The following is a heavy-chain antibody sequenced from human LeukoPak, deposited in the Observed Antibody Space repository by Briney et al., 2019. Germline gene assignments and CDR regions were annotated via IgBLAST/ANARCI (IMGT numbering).Heavy chain of an antibody. CDR3: ARGYLDYYGSGNHFDY. V-gene: IGHV1-2*02. J-gene: IGHJ4*02. D-gene: IGHD3-10*01. CDR2: INPNSGGT. CDR1: GNTFSGNY. Sequence: ASVKVSCKASGNTFSGNYMHWVRQAPGQGLEWMGWINPNSGGTKYAQKFQGRVTMTRDTSISTAYVELSRLRSDDTAVYYCARGYLDYYGSGNHFDYWGQGTLVTVSS.